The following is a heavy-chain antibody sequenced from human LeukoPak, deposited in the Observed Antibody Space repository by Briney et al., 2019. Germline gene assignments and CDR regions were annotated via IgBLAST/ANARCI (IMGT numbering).Heavy chain of an antibody. CDR3: ASNAKYYCGSGSRYYYYGMDV. Sequence: PSETLSLTCAVYGGSFSGYYWSWIRQPPGKGLEWIGEINHSGSTNYNPSLKSRVTISVDTSKNQFSLKLSSVTAADTAVYYCASNAKYYCGSGSRYYYYGMDVWGKGTTVTVSS. D-gene: IGHD3-10*01. CDR2: INHSGST. V-gene: IGHV4-34*01. CDR1: GGSFSGYY. J-gene: IGHJ6*04.